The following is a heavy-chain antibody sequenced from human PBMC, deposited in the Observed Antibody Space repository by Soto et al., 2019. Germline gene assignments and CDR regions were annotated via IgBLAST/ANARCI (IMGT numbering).Heavy chain of an antibody. CDR3: ARDMSYYYDSSGYYNWFDP. CDR2: IYYSGST. V-gene: IGHV4-59*12. D-gene: IGHD3-22*01. Sequence: PSETLSLTCTVSGGSISSYYWSWIRQPPGKGLEWIGYIYYSGSTNYNPSLKSRVTISVDTSKNQFSLKLSSVTAADTAVYYCARDMSYYYDSSGYYNWFDPWGQGTLVTVSS. J-gene: IGHJ5*02. CDR1: GGSISSYY.